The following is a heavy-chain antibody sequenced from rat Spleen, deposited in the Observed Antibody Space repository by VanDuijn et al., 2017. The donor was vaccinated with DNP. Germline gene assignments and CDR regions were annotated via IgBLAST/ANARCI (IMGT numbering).Heavy chain of an antibody. V-gene: IGHV4-2*01. J-gene: IGHJ2*01. CDR1: GFNFNDHW. Sequence: EVKLVESGGGLVQPGRSLKLSCAASGFNFNDHWMGWVRQAPGKGLDWIGQINKDSSTITYTPSLKDKFTISRDNAQNTLYLQMNKLGSEDTAIYHCAKGPNYGGYSDYFDYWGQGVMVTVSS. CDR3: AKGPNYGGYSDYFDY. D-gene: IGHD1-11*01. CDR2: INKDSSTI.